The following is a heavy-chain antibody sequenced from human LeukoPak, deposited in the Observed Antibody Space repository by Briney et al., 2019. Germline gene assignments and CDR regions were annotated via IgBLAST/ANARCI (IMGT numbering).Heavy chain of an antibody. CDR2: VSTSSSTI. V-gene: IGHV3-48*01. Sequence: GGSLRLSCVASEFTFSTYSMNWVRQAPGKGLEWVSYVSTSSSTIYYADSVKGRFTISRDNANTSLFLEMNTLRAEDTAVYYCAGSRLGGRGAFDIWGQGTVVTVSS. CDR1: EFTFSTYS. J-gene: IGHJ3*02. CDR3: AGSRLGGRGAFDI. D-gene: IGHD1-1*01.